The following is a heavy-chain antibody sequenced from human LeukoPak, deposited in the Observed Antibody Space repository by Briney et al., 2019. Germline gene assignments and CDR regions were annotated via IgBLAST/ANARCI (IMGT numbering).Heavy chain of an antibody. D-gene: IGHD1-20*01. Sequence: GGSLRLSCAASGFTFSSYAMSWVRQAPGKGLEWVSAISGGAVSTYYADSVKGRFTISRDNSKNTLYLQMNSLRAEDTAIYYRATLTGNPDYWGQGTLVTVSS. J-gene: IGHJ4*02. CDR1: GFTFSSYA. CDR3: ATLTGNPDY. V-gene: IGHV3-23*01. CDR2: ISGGAVST.